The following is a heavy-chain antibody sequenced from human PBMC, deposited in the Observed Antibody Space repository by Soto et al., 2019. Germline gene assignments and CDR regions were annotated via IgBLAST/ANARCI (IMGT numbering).Heavy chain of an antibody. J-gene: IGHJ4*02. Sequence: ASVKVSCKASGYTFTSYGISRVRQAPGQGLEWMGWISAYNGNTNYAQKLQGRVTMTTDTSTSTAYMELRSLRSDDTAVYYCARGTYYDILTGYYPLDYWGQGTLVTVSS. CDR2: ISAYNGNT. V-gene: IGHV1-18*01. D-gene: IGHD3-9*01. CDR3: ARGTYYDILTGYYPLDY. CDR1: GYTFTSYG.